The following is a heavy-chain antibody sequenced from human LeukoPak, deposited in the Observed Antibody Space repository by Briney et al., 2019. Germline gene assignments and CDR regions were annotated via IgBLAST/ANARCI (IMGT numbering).Heavy chain of an antibody. CDR3: ARAPYGSGANWFDP. Sequence: SETLSLTCTVSGGSISTYHWSWIRQPAGKGLEWIGRIYPSGSTNYNPSLKSRVTMSADTSKNQFSLKLSSVTAADTAVYYCARAPYGSGANWFDPWGQGTLVTVSS. J-gene: IGHJ5*02. CDR1: GGSISTYH. V-gene: IGHV4-4*07. CDR2: IYPSGST. D-gene: IGHD3-10*01.